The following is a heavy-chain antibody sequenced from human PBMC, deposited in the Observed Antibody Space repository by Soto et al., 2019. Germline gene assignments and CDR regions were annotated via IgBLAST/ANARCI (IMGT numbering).Heavy chain of an antibody. CDR1: GYSFTSYW. D-gene: IGHD3-10*01. V-gene: IGHV5-51*01. CDR3: ARTDMVRGVIIDSYYYYGMDV. CDR2: IYPGDSDT. Sequence: PGESLKISCKGSGYSFTSYWIGWVRQMPGKGLEWMGIIYPGDSDTRYSPSFQGQVTISADKSISTAYLQWSSLKASDTAMYYCARTDMVRGVIIDSYYYYGMDVWGQGTTVTVS. J-gene: IGHJ6*02.